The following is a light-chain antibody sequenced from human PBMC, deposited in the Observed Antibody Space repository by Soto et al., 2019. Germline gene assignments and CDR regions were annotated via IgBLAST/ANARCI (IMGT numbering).Light chain of an antibody. CDR3: QQRSNWPPWT. J-gene: IGKJ1*01. CDR1: QSVSSD. V-gene: IGKV3-11*01. CDR2: DAS. Sequence: EIVLTQSPATLSLSPGERATLSCRASQSVSSDLACYQQKPGQAPRLLIYDASHRATGIPARLSGSGSGTDFTLTISSLEPEDFAVYYCQQRSNWPPWTVGQGTKVEI.